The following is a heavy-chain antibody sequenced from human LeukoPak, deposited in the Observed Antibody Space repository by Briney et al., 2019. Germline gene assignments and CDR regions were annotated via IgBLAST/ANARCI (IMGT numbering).Heavy chain of an antibody. CDR2: ISHSGST. Sequence: SETLSLTCAVYGGSLSDYHWRWIRQPPGKGLEWIGEISHSGSTNYNPSLKSRVTVSVDRSKNQFSLNLNSVTAADTAVYYCARVEIDASGYVIDYWGQGTLVTDSS. CDR3: ARVEIDASGYVIDY. J-gene: IGHJ4*02. V-gene: IGHV4-34*01. CDR1: GGSLSDYH. D-gene: IGHD6-25*01.